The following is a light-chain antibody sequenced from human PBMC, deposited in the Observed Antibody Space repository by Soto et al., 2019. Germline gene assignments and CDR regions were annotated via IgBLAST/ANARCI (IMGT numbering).Light chain of an antibody. CDR2: GAS. Sequence: EIVLTQSPATLSLSPGERATLSCRASQSVSRHLAWYQQKRGQASRLLIYGASNRATGIPARFSGSGSGTDFTLTISSLEPEDFAVYYCQQRSDRPSITFGQGTRLE. V-gene: IGKV3-11*01. CDR1: QSVSRH. J-gene: IGKJ5*01. CDR3: QQRSDRPSIT.